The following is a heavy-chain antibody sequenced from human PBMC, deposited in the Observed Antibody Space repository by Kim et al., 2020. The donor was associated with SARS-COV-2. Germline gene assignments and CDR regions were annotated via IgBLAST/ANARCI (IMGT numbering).Heavy chain of an antibody. J-gene: IGHJ3*02. V-gene: IGHV3-15*01. CDR1: GFTFSNAW. CDR2: IKSKTDGGTT. CDR3: TTEAPLRGPKRPSAFDI. D-gene: IGHD4-17*01. Sequence: GGSLRLSCAASGFTFSNAWMSWVRQAPGKGLEWVGRIKSKTDGGTTDYAAPVKGRFTISRDDSKNTLYLQMNSLKTEDTAVYYCTTEAPLRGPKRPSAFDIWGQGTMVTVSS.